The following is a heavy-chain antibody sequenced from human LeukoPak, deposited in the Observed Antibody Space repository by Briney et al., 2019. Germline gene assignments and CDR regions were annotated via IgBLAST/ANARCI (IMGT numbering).Heavy chain of an antibody. Sequence: PGGSLRLSCAASGFIFRDYSMHWVRQVPGKGLEWISLISGDGVTTYYADSVKGRFTISRDNHEDSLYLQMNTLRTEDTAFYYCARGVNTISFTFDYWARGSLVTVSS. CDR2: ISGDGVTT. V-gene: IGHV3-43*02. CDR1: GFIFRDYS. J-gene: IGHJ4*02. D-gene: IGHD3-22*01. CDR3: ARGVNTISFTFDY.